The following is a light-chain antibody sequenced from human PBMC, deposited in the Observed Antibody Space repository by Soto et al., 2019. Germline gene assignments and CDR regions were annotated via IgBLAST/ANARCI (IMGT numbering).Light chain of an antibody. CDR3: QQYHDIPLT. CDR2: DAT. Sequence: DIQMTQSPSSLSASVGDRVTITCQASQDIRNYLSWYQQKPGKAPKLLIYDATNLESGVPSGFSVSGYGTHFSFTSNSLQPEDIATYYCQQYHDIPLTFGGGTKVE. V-gene: IGKV1-33*01. J-gene: IGKJ4*01. CDR1: QDIRNY.